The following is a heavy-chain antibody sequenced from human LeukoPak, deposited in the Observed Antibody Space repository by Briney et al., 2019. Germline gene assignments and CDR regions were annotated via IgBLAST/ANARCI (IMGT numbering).Heavy chain of an antibody. V-gene: IGHV3-23*01. Sequence: PGGSLRLCCAASGFTFSSYAMSWVRHAPGKGLDGVSGISGSGGSTYYADSVKGRFTISRDNSKNTLYLQMNSLRAEDTAVYDCAKDWTGTKPFDLWGRGTLVTVSS. CDR2: ISGSGGST. CDR3: AKDWTGTKPFDL. J-gene: IGHJ2*01. CDR1: GFTFSSYA. D-gene: IGHD3/OR15-3a*01.